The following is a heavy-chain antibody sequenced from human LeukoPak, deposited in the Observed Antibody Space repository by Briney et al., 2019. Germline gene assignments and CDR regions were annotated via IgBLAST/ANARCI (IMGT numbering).Heavy chain of an antibody. J-gene: IGHJ4*02. CDR1: GFTFSSYS. CDR3: AKDFSSGYYYFDY. V-gene: IGHV3-21*04. D-gene: IGHD3-22*01. Sequence: GGSLRLSCAASGFTFSSYSMNWVRQAPGKGLEWVSSISSSSSYIYYADSVKGRFTISRDNAKNSLYLQMNSLRAEDTALYYCAKDFSSGYYYFDYWGQGTLVTVSS. CDR2: ISSSSSYI.